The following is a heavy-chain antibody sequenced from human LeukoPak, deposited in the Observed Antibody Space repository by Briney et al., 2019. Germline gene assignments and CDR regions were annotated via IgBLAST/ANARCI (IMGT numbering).Heavy chain of an antibody. J-gene: IGHJ4*02. CDR1: GFTFSSYW. CDR3: ANYNGDYLDY. CDR2: INSDGSTT. Sequence: PGGSLRLSCAASGFTFSSYWMHWVRQAPGKGLVWVSGINSDGSTTNYADSVKGRFTISRDNARNTLYLQMNRLRAEDTAVYYCANYNGDYLDYWGQRTLVAVSS. D-gene: IGHD5-24*01. V-gene: IGHV3-74*01.